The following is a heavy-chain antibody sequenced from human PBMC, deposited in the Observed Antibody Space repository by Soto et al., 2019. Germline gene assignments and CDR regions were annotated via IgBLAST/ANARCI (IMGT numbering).Heavy chain of an antibody. CDR3: AKDFEVSYDNYYYYYGMDV. D-gene: IGHD5-12*01. CDR1: GFTFSSYA. J-gene: IGHJ6*02. CDR2: ISGSGGST. Sequence: SLRLSCAASGFTFSSYAMSWVRQAPGKGLEWVSTISGSGGSTYYADSVKGRFTISRDNSKNTLYLQMNSLRAEDTAVYYCAKDFEVSYDNYYYYYGMDVWGQGTTVTVSS. V-gene: IGHV3-23*01.